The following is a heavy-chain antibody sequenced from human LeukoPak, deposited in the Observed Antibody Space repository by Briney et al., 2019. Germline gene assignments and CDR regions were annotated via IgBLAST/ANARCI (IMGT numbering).Heavy chain of an antibody. CDR3: ARDMGRGILRRNPAFDY. CDR1: GFTFSSYA. V-gene: IGHV3-30-3*01. D-gene: IGHD3-10*01. J-gene: IGHJ4*02. CDR2: ISYDGSNK. Sequence: QPGGSLRLSCAASGFTFSSYAMHWVRQAPGKGLEWVAVISYDGSNKYYADSVKGRFTISRDNSKNTLYLQMNSLRAEDTAVYYCARDMGRGILRRNPAFDYWGQGTLVTVSS.